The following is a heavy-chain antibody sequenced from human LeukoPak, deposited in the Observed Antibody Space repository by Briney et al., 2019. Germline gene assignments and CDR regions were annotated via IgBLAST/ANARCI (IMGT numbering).Heavy chain of an antibody. Sequence: SETLSLTCTVSGGSISSYYWSWIRQPPGKGLEWIGYIYYSGPTNYNPSLTSRVTISLDTSRNQFSLKLSSVTAADTAVYYCARDVLAAGKFDYWGQGTLVTVSS. CDR3: ARDVLAAGKFDY. CDR1: GGSISSYY. J-gene: IGHJ4*02. CDR2: IYYSGPT. V-gene: IGHV4-59*12. D-gene: IGHD2-15*01.